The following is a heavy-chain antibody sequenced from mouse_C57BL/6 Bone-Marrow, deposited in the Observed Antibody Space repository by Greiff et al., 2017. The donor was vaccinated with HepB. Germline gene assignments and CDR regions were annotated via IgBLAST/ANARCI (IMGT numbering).Heavy chain of an antibody. CDR1: GFSFNTYA. J-gene: IGHJ1*03. CDR3: VRPAYYYGSSYWYFDV. CDR2: IRSKSNNYAT. V-gene: IGHV10-1*01. D-gene: IGHD1-1*01. Sequence: EVQLVESGGGLVQPKGSLKLSCAASGFSFNTYAMNWVRQAPGKGLEWVARIRSKSNNYATYYADSVKDRFTISRDDSESMLYLQMNNLKTEDTAMYYCVRPAYYYGSSYWYFDVWGTGTTVTVSS.